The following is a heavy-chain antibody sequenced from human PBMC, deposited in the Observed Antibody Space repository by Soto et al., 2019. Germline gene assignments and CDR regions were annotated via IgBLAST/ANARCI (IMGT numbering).Heavy chain of an antibody. CDR3: ARAITRVRGVY. Sequence: EVQLVESGGGLVQPGGSLRLSCAASGFTFSSYSMNWVRQAPGKGLEWVSYISSSSSTIYYADSVKGRFTISRDNAKNSLYLQMNSLRAEDTAVYYCARAITRVRGVYWGQGTLVTVSS. J-gene: IGHJ4*02. CDR1: GFTFSSYS. CDR2: ISSSSSTI. D-gene: IGHD3-10*01. V-gene: IGHV3-48*01.